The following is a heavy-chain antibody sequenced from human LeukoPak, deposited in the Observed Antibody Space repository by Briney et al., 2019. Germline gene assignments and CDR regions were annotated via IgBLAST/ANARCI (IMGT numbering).Heavy chain of an antibody. CDR2: IYSAGDT. CDR1: GFTVSSNY. J-gene: IGHJ4*02. D-gene: IGHD2-2*01. Sequence: GGSLRLSCAASGFTVSSNYMSWVRQALGKGLEWVSVIYSAGDTSYADSVKGRFTISRDNSKNTLYLQMDSLRAEDTAVYYCARGYSSTLSDYWGQGTLVTVSS. V-gene: IGHV3-53*01. CDR3: ARGYSSTLSDY.